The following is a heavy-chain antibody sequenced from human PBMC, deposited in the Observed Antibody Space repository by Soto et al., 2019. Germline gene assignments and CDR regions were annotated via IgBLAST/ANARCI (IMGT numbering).Heavy chain of an antibody. J-gene: IGHJ4*02. D-gene: IGHD1-26*01. Sequence: GGSLRLSCAASGFTVSSSYLTWVRQAPGKGLEWVAILYTGTDTVYADSVKGRLSISRDSSKNTFYLQMNSLRAEDTAMYFCARSRYTGTHSRRFLHXWGQGTLVTVSX. V-gene: IGHV3-53*01. CDR1: GFTVSSSY. CDR2: LYTGTDT. CDR3: ARSRYTGTHSRRFLHX.